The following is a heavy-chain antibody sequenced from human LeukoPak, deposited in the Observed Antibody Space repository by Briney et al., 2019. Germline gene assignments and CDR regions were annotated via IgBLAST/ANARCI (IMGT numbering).Heavy chain of an antibody. D-gene: IGHD6-13*01. Sequence: PGGSLRLSSAASGFTFSSYGMHWVPQAPGKGLEWVAVIWYDGSNKYYADSVKGPFTISRDNSKTTLYLQMNSLRAEDTAVYYCARDPSRPYSSSWLDYWGQGTLVTVSS. J-gene: IGHJ4*02. CDR1: GFTFSSYG. CDR2: IWYDGSNK. CDR3: ARDPSRPYSSSWLDY. V-gene: IGHV3-33*01.